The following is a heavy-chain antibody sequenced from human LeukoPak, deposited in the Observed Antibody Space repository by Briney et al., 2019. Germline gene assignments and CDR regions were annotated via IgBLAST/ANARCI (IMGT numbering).Heavy chain of an antibody. J-gene: IGHJ2*01. Sequence: SETLSLTCTVPGGSMNGYYWSWLRQPPGKGLEWIGYIYSSGATTYNPSLTSRATISVDTSKNQFSLKLSSVTAADTAMYYCARHPYANWYFDLRGRGTLITVSS. CDR1: GGSMNGYY. D-gene: IGHD2-8*01. V-gene: IGHV4-59*08. CDR2: IYSSGAT. CDR3: ARHPYANWYFDL.